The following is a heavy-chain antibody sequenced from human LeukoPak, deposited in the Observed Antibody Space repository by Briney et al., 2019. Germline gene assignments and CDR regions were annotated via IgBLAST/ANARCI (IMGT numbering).Heavy chain of an antibody. V-gene: IGHV4-61*01. Sequence: SETLSLTCTVSGGSVSSGSYYWSWIRQPPGKGLEWIGYIYYSGSTNYNPSLKSRATISVDTSKNQFSLKLSSVTAADTAVYYCARDGSLCSSTSCYTGLDYWGQGTLVTVSS. D-gene: IGHD2-2*02. CDR1: GGSVSSGSYY. J-gene: IGHJ4*02. CDR3: ARDGSLCSSTSCYTGLDY. CDR2: IYYSGST.